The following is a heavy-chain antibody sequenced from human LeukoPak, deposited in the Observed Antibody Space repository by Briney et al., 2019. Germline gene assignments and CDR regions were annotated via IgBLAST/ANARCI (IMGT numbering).Heavy chain of an antibody. CDR2: ISNSGTYI. CDR3: ARRYCSSTSCYAFDI. Sequence: GGSLRLSCAASGFTFSTYSMNWVRQAPGKGLEWVSSISNSGTYIYYADSVKGRFTISRDNAKNSLYLQMNSLRAEDTAVYYCARRYCSSTSCYAFDIWGQGTMVTVSS. CDR1: GFTFSTYS. D-gene: IGHD2-2*01. J-gene: IGHJ3*02. V-gene: IGHV3-21*01.